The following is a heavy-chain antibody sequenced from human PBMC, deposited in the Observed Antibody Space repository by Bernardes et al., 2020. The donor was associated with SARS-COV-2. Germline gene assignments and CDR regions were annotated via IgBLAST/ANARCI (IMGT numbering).Heavy chain of an antibody. Sequence: ASVKVSFKASGGTFSSYAISWVRQAPGQGLEWMGRIIPILGIANYAQKFQGRVTITADKSTSTAYMELSSLRFEDTAMYYCARLRGLGLLDYWGQGTLVTVSS. D-gene: IGHD3-10*01. V-gene: IGHV1-69*04. CDR3: ARLRGLGLLDY. CDR1: GGTFSSYA. J-gene: IGHJ4*02. CDR2: IIPILGIA.